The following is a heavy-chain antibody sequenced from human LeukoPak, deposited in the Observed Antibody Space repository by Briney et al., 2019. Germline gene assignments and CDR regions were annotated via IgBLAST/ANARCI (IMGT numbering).Heavy chain of an antibody. D-gene: IGHD2-2*01. CDR2: IYTSGST. Sequence: PSETQSLTCPVSGASISRYCWSWIRQPAGKGLEWIGRIYTSGSTNYNPSLKSRVTMSVDTSKNQFSLKLSSVTAADTAVYYCARLSRSKHLFDYWGAGALVTVSS. CDR3: ARLSRSKHLFDY. V-gene: IGHV4-4*07. CDR1: GASISRYC. J-gene: IGHJ4*02.